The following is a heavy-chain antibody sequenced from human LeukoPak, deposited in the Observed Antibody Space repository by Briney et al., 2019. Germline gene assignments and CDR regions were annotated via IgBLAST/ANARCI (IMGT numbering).Heavy chain of an antibody. Sequence: SVKVSCKASGGTFSSYAISWVRQAPGQGLEWMGRITPIFGTANYAQKFQGRVTITTDESTSTAYMELSSLRSEDTAVYYCARGGSSRGDRFDYWGQGTLVTVSS. CDR3: ARGGSSRGDRFDY. CDR1: GGTFSSYA. J-gene: IGHJ4*02. V-gene: IGHV1-69*05. D-gene: IGHD3-10*01. CDR2: ITPIFGTA.